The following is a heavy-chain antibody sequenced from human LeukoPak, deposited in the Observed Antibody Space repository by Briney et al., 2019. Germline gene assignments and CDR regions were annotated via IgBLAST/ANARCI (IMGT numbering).Heavy chain of an antibody. Sequence: SETLSLTCTVSGGSISSSSYYWGWIRQPPGKGLEWIGSLYHPDSTYYNPSLKSRVTMSVDTSRNQFSLRLSFVTAADTAVYYCARQYDSYFYYYLDLWGTGTTVTASS. CDR3: ARQYDSYFYYYLDL. V-gene: IGHV4-39*01. CDR1: GGSISSSSYY. J-gene: IGHJ6*03. CDR2: LYHPDST.